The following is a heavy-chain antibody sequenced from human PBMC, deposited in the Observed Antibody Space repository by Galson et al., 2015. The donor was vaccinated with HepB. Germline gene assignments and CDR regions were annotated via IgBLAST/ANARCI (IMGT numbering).Heavy chain of an antibody. CDR2: ISYDGSNK. CDR1: GFTFSSYA. CDR3: ARADPKTDTAMGNYYYYGMDV. J-gene: IGHJ6*02. Sequence: SLRLSCAASGFTFSSYAMHWVRQAPGKGLEWVAVISYDGSNKYYADSVKGRFTISRDNSKNTLYLQMNSLRAEDTAVYYCARADPKTDTAMGNYYYYGMDVWGQGTTVTVSS. V-gene: IGHV3-30*04. D-gene: IGHD5-18*01.